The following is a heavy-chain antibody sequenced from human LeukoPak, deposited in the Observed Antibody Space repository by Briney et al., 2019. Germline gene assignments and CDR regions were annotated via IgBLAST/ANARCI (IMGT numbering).Heavy chain of an antibody. Sequence: GESLKISGKDSGYSFTNYWIGWVRQMPGKGLEWMGIIYPGDSHTRYSPSFQGQVTISADKSIGTAYLQWSSLKASDTAIYYCAGGPTVYGMDVWGQGTTVTVSS. CDR3: AGGPTVYGMDV. D-gene: IGHD2-15*01. CDR1: GYSFTNYW. J-gene: IGHJ6*02. CDR2: IYPGDSHT. V-gene: IGHV5-51*01.